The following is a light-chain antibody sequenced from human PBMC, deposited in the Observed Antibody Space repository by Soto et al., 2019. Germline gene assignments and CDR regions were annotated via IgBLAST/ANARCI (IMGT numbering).Light chain of an antibody. V-gene: IGLV3-21*04. Sequence: SYELTQPPSVSVAPEKTATITCGGDNIGDKRVHWYRQKPGQAPVLLISYDSDRPSGIPERFSGSNSGNTATLTISRVEAGDEADYYCQVWDIMTDNYVFGGGIKLTVL. CDR3: QVWDIMTDNYV. CDR2: YDS. J-gene: IGLJ1*01. CDR1: NIGDKR.